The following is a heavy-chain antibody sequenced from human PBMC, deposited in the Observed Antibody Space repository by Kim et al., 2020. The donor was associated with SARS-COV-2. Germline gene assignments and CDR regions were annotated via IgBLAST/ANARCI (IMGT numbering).Heavy chain of an antibody. Sequence: ASVKVSCKASGYTFTSYGISWVRQAPGQGLEWMGWISAYNGNTNYAQKLQGRVTMTTDTSTSTAYMELRSLRSDDTAVYYCARGADTAMVLYYFDYWGQGTLVTVSS. J-gene: IGHJ4*02. CDR3: ARGADTAMVLYYFDY. D-gene: IGHD5-18*01. CDR2: ISAYNGNT. V-gene: IGHV1-18*01. CDR1: GYTFTSYG.